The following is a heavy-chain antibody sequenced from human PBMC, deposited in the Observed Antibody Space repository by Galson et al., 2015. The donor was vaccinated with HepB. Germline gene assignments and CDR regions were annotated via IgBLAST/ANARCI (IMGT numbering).Heavy chain of an antibody. D-gene: IGHD2-2*01. CDR2: IKQDGSEK. Sequence: SLRLSCAASGFTFSSYWMSWVRQAPGKGLEWVANIKQDGSEKYYVDSVKGRFTISRDNAKNSLYLQMNSLRAEDTAVYYCASQCSSTSCYPHWYFDLWGRGTLVTVSS. V-gene: IGHV3-7*03. CDR1: GFTFSSYW. J-gene: IGHJ2*01. CDR3: ASQCSSTSCYPHWYFDL.